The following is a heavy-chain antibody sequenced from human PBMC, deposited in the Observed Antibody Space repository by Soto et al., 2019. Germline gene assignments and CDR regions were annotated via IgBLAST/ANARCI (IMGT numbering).Heavy chain of an antibody. Sequence: PGGSLRLSCAASGFTFSGSAIHWVRQASGKGLEWVGRIRSRGNNYATAYAASLEGRFTISRDDSRNTAYLQMNNLKTEDTAVYYCTRPQLAENGFNYGVEFWGLGTLVTVSS. CDR2: IRSRGNNYAT. CDR3: TRPQLAENGFNYGVEF. V-gene: IGHV3-73*01. D-gene: IGHD5-18*01. CDR1: GFTFSGSA. J-gene: IGHJ4*02.